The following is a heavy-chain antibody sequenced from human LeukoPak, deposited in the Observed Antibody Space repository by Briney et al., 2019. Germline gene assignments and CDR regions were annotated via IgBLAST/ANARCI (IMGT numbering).Heavy chain of an antibody. V-gene: IGHV3-9*01. D-gene: IGHD3-3*01. CDR2: ISWNSGSI. Sequence: GRSLRLSCAASGFTFDDYAMHWVRQAPGKGLEWVSGISWNSGSIGYADSVKGRLTISRDNAKNSLYLQMNSLRAEDTALYYCAKDKDYDFWSGIYFDYWGQGTLVTVSS. J-gene: IGHJ4*02. CDR3: AKDKDYDFWSGIYFDY. CDR1: GFTFDDYA.